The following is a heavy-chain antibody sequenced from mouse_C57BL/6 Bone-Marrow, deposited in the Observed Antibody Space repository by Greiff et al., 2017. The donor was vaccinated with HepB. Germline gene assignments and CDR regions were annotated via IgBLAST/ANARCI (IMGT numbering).Heavy chain of an antibody. V-gene: IGHV1-81*01. CDR1: GYTFTSYG. Sequence: QVQLQQSGAELARPGASVKLSCKASGYTFTSYGISWVKQRTGQGLEWIGEIYPRSGNTYYNEKFKGKATLTAYKSSSTAYMELRSLTSEDSAVYFCARFYDGSHYYAMDYWGQGTSVTVSS. J-gene: IGHJ4*01. D-gene: IGHD2-3*01. CDR2: IYPRSGNT. CDR3: ARFYDGSHYYAMDY.